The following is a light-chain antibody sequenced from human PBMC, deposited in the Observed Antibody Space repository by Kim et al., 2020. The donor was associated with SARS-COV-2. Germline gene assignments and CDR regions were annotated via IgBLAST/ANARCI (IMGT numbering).Light chain of an antibody. CDR3: QQSYSTPRT. CDR1: QSISNY. V-gene: IGKV1-39*01. CDR2: AAS. J-gene: IGKJ1*01. Sequence: ASVGDRVTITCRASQSISNYLNWYQQKPGKAPKLLIYAASSLQSGVPSRFSGSGSGTDFTLTISSLQPEDFAAYYCQQSYSTPRTFGQGTKVDIK.